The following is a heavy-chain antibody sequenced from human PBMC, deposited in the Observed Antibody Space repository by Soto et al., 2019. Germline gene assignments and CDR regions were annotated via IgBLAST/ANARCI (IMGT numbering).Heavy chain of an antibody. CDR1: GFTFSDYY. CDR3: ARDDEAAGWFDP. D-gene: IGHD6-13*01. J-gene: IGHJ5*02. Sequence: QVQLVESGGGLVKPGGSLRLSCAASGFTFSDYYMSWIRQAPGKGLEWVSYISSSGSTIYYADSVQGLFTISTHTAKNSLYLQMNSLGAKDTAVYYCARDDEAAGWFDPWGQGTLVTVSS. V-gene: IGHV3-11*01. CDR2: ISSSGSTI.